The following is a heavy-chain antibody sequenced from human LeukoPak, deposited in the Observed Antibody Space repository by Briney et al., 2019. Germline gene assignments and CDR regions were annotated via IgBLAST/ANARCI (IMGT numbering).Heavy chain of an antibody. Sequence: PGGSLSLSCVTPGFMFSAYAMSWFRRAPGKGRDWVAIISVVGERTYYTDSVRGRFTVSRDNSKNTLYLQMKSLRAEDTAVYYCVSQSYSGSDNYYFHYWGQGTLVAVSS. CDR2: ISVVGERT. CDR3: VSQSYSGSDNYYFHY. J-gene: IGHJ4*02. D-gene: IGHD1-26*01. V-gene: IGHV3-23*01. CDR1: GFMFSAYA.